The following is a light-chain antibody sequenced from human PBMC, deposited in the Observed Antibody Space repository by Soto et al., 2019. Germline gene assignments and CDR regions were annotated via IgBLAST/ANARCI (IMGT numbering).Light chain of an antibody. V-gene: IGKV1-5*01. Sequence: DIQMTQSPSSLSASVGDRVTITCRASQSISSWLAWYQQKPGKAPKLLIFDAFSLESGVPSRFSGSRSGTEFTLTIRSLQPDDYATYYCQQYNSYSPLTFGGGTKVEIK. CDR1: QSISSW. CDR3: QQYNSYSPLT. J-gene: IGKJ4*01. CDR2: DAF.